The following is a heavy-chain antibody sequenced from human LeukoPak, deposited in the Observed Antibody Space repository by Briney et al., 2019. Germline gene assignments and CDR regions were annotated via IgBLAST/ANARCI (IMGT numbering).Heavy chain of an antibody. CDR3: ARDPRGRYSSGWYASGAFDI. J-gene: IGHJ3*02. CDR1: GFTFSSYA. D-gene: IGHD6-19*01. V-gene: IGHV3-30-3*01. Sequence: PGGSLRLSCAASGFTFSSYAMHWVRQAPGKGLEWVAVISYDGSNKYYADSVKGRFTISRDNSKNTLYLQMNSLRAEDTAVYYCARDPRGRYSSGWYASGAFDIWGQGTMVTVSS. CDR2: ISYDGSNK.